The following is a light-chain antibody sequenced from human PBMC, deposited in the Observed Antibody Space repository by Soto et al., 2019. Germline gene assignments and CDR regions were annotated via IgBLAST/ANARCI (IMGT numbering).Light chain of an antibody. CDR3: QQYGNSPLT. CDR2: GAS. V-gene: IGKV3-20*01. Sequence: EIMFTQSPGTLSLSPGERATLSCRASQSVRSSYFAWYQQKPGQAPRLLIFGASTRAPGIPDRFSGSGSGTDFTLTISKMEPEDFALFYCQQYGNSPLTLGGGTKVDIK. CDR1: QSVRSSY. J-gene: IGKJ4*01.